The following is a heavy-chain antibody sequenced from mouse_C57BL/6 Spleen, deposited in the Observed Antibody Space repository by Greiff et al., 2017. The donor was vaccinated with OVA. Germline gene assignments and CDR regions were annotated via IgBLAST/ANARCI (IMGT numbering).Heavy chain of an antibody. D-gene: IGHD2-4*01. CDR3: ARVDDYDRADY. Sequence: QVQLQQPGAELVMPGASVKLSCKASGYTFTSYWMHWVKQRPGQGLEWIGEIDPSDSYTNYNQKFKGKSTLTVDKSSSTAYMQLSSLTSEDSAVYYCARVDDYDRADYWGQGTTLTVSS. V-gene: IGHV1-69*01. CDR1: GYTFTSYW. J-gene: IGHJ2*01. CDR2: IDPSDSYT.